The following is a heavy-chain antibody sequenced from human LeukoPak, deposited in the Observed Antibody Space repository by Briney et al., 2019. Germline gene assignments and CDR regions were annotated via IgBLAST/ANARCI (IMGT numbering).Heavy chain of an antibody. V-gene: IGHV4-39*07. CDR2: IYYTGST. J-gene: IGHJ3*02. Sequence: SETLSLTCIVSGDSINTNTYYWGWIRQPPGEGLEWIGSIYYTGSTYYNPSLKSRVTISVDTSKNQFSLKLSSVTAADTAVYYCARVADYYDSSGYILDDAFDIWGQGTMVTVSS. CDR1: GDSINTNTYY. CDR3: ARVADYYDSSGYILDDAFDI. D-gene: IGHD3-22*01.